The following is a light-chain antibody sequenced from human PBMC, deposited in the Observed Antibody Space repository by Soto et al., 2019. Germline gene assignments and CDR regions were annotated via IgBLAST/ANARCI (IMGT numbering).Light chain of an antibody. CDR2: ATS. J-gene: IGKJ1*01. CDR1: QSFSSSY. V-gene: IGKV3-20*01. CDR3: QQYGTSPRT. Sequence: EIVLTQSPGTLTLSPGERATLSCRASQSFSSSYLAWYQQKPGQAPRLLIYATSSRATGIPDRFSGSGSQTDFTLTISRLEPEDLAVYYCQQYGTSPRTFGQGTKVEIK.